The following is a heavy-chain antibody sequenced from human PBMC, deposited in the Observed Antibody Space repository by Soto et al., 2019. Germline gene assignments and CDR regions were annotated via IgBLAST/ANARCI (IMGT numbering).Heavy chain of an antibody. D-gene: IGHD6-13*01. J-gene: IGHJ4*02. CDR1: GFTFSSYA. Sequence: PGGSLRLSCAASGFTFSSYAMSWVRQAPGKGLEWVSAISGSGGSTYYADSVKGRFTISRDNSKNTLYLQMNSLRAEDTAVYYCAKDRDAPGIAAADSFDYWGQGNLVTFSS. CDR3: AKDRDAPGIAAADSFDY. CDR2: ISGSGGST. V-gene: IGHV3-23*01.